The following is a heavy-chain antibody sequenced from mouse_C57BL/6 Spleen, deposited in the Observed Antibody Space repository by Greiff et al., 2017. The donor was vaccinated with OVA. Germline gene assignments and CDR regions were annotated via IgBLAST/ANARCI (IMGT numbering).Heavy chain of an antibody. D-gene: IGHD1-1*01. Sequence: DVKLVESGGGLVKPGGSLKLSCAASGFTFSDYGMHWVRQAPEKGLEWVAYISSGSSTIYYADTVKGRFTISRDNAKNTLFLQMTSLRSEDTAMYYCARWYYGSSYWYFDVWGTGTTVTVSS. J-gene: IGHJ1*03. CDR3: ARWYYGSSYWYFDV. CDR1: GFTFSDYG. CDR2: ISSGSSTI. V-gene: IGHV5-17*01.